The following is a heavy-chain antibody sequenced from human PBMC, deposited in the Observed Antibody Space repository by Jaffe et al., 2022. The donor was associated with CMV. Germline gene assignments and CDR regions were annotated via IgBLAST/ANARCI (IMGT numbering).Heavy chain of an antibody. Sequence: QVQLQQWGAGLLKPSETLSLTCAVYGGSFSGYYWSWIRQPPGKGLEWIGEINHSGSTNYNPSLKSRVTISVDTSKNQFSLKLSSVTAADTAVYYCARGRFLHDYGGKRGVGYFQHWGQGTLVTVSS. CDR3: ARGRFLHDYGGKRGVGYFQH. D-gene: IGHD4-17*01. J-gene: IGHJ1*01. CDR2: INHSGST. CDR1: GGSFSGYY. V-gene: IGHV4-34*01.